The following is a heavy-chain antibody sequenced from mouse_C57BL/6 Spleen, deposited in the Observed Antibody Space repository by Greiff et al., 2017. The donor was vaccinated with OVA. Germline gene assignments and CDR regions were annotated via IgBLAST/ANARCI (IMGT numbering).Heavy chain of an antibody. V-gene: IGHV5-9-1*02. Sequence: EVKLVESGAGLVKPGGSLKLSCAASGFTFSSYAMSWVRQTPEKRLEWVAYISSGGDYIYYADNVKGRFTISRDNANNTLYLQMSSLKSEDTAIYYCTHGSSYSMDYWGQGTSVTVSS. D-gene: IGHD1-1*01. CDR1: GFTFSSYA. J-gene: IGHJ4*01. CDR2: ISSGGDYI. CDR3: THGSSYSMDY.